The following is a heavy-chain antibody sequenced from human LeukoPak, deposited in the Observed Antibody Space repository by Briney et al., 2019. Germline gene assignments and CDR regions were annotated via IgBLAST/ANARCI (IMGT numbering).Heavy chain of an antibody. CDR2: ISYDGSNK. CDR1: GFTFSSYG. D-gene: IGHD2-2*02. Sequence: GGSLGLSCAASGFTFSSYGMHWVRQAPGKGLEWVAVISYDGSNKYYADSVKGRFTISRDNSKNTLYLQMNSLRAEDTAVYYCAKRQGGDIVVVPAAIAPGYSSGWYVDWGQGTLVTVSS. V-gene: IGHV3-30*18. J-gene: IGHJ4*02. CDR3: AKRQGGDIVVVPAAIAPGYSSGWYVD.